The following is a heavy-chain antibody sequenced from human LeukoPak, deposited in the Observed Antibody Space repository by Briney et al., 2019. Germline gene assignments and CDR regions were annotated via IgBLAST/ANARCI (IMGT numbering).Heavy chain of an antibody. J-gene: IGHJ5*02. CDR3: ARDSLVHPNRWFDP. CDR1: GYTFTSYG. Sequence: ASVKVSCKASGYTFTSYGISWVRRAPGQGLEWMGIINPSRGSTSYAQKFQGRITVTRDMSTSTVYMELSSLTSEDTAVYYCARDSLVHPNRWFDPWGQGTLVIVSS. V-gene: IGHV1-46*01. D-gene: IGHD6-13*01. CDR2: INPSRGST.